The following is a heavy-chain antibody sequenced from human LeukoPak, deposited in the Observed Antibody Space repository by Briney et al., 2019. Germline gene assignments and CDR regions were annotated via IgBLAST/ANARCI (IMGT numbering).Heavy chain of an antibody. CDR3: ARDKLAYCGGDCYPDA. Sequence: PGGSLRLSCAVSGFTFSSYGMNWVRPAPGRGLEWVSSISSGSTYIYYAGSVKGRFTISRDNGKNSLYLQMNSLRAEDTAVYYCARDKLAYCGGDCYPDAWGQGTLVTVSS. V-gene: IGHV3-21*01. D-gene: IGHD2-21*02. CDR2: ISSGSTYI. CDR1: GFTFSSYG. J-gene: IGHJ5*02.